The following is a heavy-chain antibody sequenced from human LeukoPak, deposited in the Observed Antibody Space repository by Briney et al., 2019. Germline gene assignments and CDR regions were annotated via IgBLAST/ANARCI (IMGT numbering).Heavy chain of an antibody. CDR2: ISGSGGST. Sequence: PGGSLRLSCAASGFTFSSYAMSWVRQAPGKGLEWVSAISGSGGSTYYADSVKGRFTISRDKPKNTLYLQMNSLRAEDTAVYYCAKSRGYSSGWSDYWGQGTLVTVSS. J-gene: IGHJ4*02. V-gene: IGHV3-23*01. D-gene: IGHD6-19*01. CDR3: AKSRGYSSGWSDY. CDR1: GFTFSSYA.